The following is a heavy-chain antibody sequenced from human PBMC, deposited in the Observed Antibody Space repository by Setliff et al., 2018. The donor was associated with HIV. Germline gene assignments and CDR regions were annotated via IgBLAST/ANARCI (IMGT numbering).Heavy chain of an antibody. CDR2: INPDGSEE. CDR3: ARALDLRDNGVVYYDRGWMDV. D-gene: IGHD3-22*01. V-gene: IGHV3-7*01. Sequence: PGGSLRLSCAASRFIFSTSYMTWVRQAPGRGLEWVAIINPDGSEESYVDSAKGRFTISRDNARNTLYLHMDSLRAEDTAVYYCARALDLRDNGVVYYDRGWMDVWGKGTTVTVSS. CDR1: RFIFSTSY. J-gene: IGHJ6*04.